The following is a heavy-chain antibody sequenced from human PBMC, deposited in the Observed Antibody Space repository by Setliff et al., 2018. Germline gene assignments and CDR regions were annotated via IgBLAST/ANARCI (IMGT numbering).Heavy chain of an antibody. D-gene: IGHD3-3*01. CDR3: ARGGPTLTISRVLVVSSFDP. Sequence: SETLSLTCTVSGDSISSGYYYWTWIRQSAGKGLEWIGHFYTSGNNNYNPSLRSRVTISVDTSKNQFSLKLGSVTAADTATYYCARGGPTLTISRVLVVSSFDPWGQGSRVTVSS. CDR2: FYTSGNN. J-gene: IGHJ5*02. V-gene: IGHV4-61*09. CDR1: GDSISSGYYY.